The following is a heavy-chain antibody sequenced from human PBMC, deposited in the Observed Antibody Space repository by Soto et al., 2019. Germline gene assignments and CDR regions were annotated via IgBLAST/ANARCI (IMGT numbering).Heavy chain of an antibody. V-gene: IGHV3-7*01. Sequence: EVQLVESGGGLVQPGGSLRLSCAASGFTFSSYYMSWVRQAPGKGLEWVANIRHDGSGQFYVDSVKGRFTISRDNAQNSLFLQMNSLRAEDTAVYYCVRDDGTMTLVRGARTQFDYWGQGTLVTVSS. CDR1: GFTFSSYY. CDR2: IRHDGSGQ. D-gene: IGHD3-10*01. CDR3: VRDDGTMTLVRGARTQFDY. J-gene: IGHJ4*02.